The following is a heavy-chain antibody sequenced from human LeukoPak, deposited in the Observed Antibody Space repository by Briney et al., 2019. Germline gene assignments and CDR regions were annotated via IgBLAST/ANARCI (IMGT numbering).Heavy chain of an antibody. CDR1: GYTFTSYG. J-gene: IGHJ4*02. V-gene: IGHV1-18*01. D-gene: IGHD1-26*01. CDR3: ARVFRWELPYYFDY. CDR2: ISVYNGNT. Sequence: ASVTVSCKASGYTFTSYGISWVRQAPGQGLEWMGWISVYNGNTNYAQKFQGRVTMTTDTSTSTAYMELRSLRSDDTAVYYCARVFRWELPYYFDYWGQGTLVTVSS.